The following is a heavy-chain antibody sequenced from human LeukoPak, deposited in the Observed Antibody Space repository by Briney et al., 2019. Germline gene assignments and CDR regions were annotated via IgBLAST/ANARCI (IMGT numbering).Heavy chain of an antibody. CDR1: GYTFTSYG. CDR3: ARVPSHDDDAFDI. J-gene: IGHJ3*02. Sequence: ASVKVSCKASGYTFTSYGISWVRQAPGQGLEWMGWISAYNGNTNYSQKLQGRVTMTTDTSTSTAYMELRSLRSDDTAVYYRARVPSHDDDAFDIWGQGTMVTVSS. V-gene: IGHV1-18*01. CDR2: ISAYNGNT.